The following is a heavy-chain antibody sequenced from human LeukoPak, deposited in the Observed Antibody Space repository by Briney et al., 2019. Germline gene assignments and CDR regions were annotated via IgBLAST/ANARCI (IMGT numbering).Heavy chain of an antibody. D-gene: IGHD6-13*01. J-gene: IGHJ5*02. CDR2: ISGSGGST. V-gene: IGHV3-23*01. CDR1: GFTFSSYA. CDR3: AKGSPWYGFLPEWFDP. Sequence: GGSLRLSCAASGFTFSSYAMSWVRQAPGKGLEWVSAISGSGGSTYYADSVKGRFTISRDNSKNTLYLQMNSLRAEDTAVYYCAKGSPWYGFLPEWFDPWGQGTLVTVSS.